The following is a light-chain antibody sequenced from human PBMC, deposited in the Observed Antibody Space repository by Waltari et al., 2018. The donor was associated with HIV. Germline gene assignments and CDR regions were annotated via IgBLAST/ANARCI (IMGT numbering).Light chain of an antibody. CDR2: DVS. Sequence: QSALTQPRSVSGSPGQSVTISCTGTSSDVGGYNYVSWYQQHPVKAPKLMIYDVSKRPSGVPDRFSGSKSGNTASLTISGLQAEDEAYYYCCSYAGSYTLVFGGGTKLTVL. CDR3: CSYAGSYTLV. J-gene: IGLJ2*01. CDR1: SSDVGGYNY. V-gene: IGLV2-11*01.